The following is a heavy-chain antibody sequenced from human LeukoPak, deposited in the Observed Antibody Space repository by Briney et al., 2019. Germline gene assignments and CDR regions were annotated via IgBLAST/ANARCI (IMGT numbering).Heavy chain of an antibody. CDR2: ISSSSSYI. D-gene: IGHD2-2*01. V-gene: IGHV3-21*01. Sequence: GGSLRLSCAASGFTFSSYSMNWVRQAPGKGLEWVSSISSSSSYIYYADSVKGRFTISRDNSKNTLYLQMNSLRVEDTAVYYCTKDRPEAYFDYWGQGTLVTVSS. CDR1: GFTFSSYS. CDR3: TKDRPEAYFDY. J-gene: IGHJ4*02.